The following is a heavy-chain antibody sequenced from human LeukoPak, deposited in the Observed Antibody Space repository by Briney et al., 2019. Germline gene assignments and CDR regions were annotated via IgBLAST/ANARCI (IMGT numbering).Heavy chain of an antibody. D-gene: IGHD4-17*01. J-gene: IGHJ3*02. Sequence: GGSLRLSCAASGFTFSTYSMNWVRQAPGKGLEWVSSIGGSSTSIYYAGSVKGRFTISRDNAKSSLYLQMNSLRAEDAAVYYRARELGGDYGEAFDIWGQGTMVTVSS. CDR3: ARELGGDYGEAFDI. CDR2: IGGSSTSI. CDR1: GFTFSTYS. V-gene: IGHV3-21*01.